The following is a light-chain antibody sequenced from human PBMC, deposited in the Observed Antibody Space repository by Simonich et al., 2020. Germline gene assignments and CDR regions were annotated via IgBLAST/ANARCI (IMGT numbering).Light chain of an antibody. CDR2: GAS. V-gene: IGKV3-20*01. Sequence: ESVSTQSPGTLTLSPGERATLSSRASQSVSSSYFTWYQQKPGQAPRLLIYGASSRATGIPDRFSGSGSGTDFTLTISRLEPEDFAVYYCQQYGSSPPYTFGQGTKLEIK. J-gene: IGKJ2*01. CDR1: QSVSSSY. CDR3: QQYGSSPPYT.